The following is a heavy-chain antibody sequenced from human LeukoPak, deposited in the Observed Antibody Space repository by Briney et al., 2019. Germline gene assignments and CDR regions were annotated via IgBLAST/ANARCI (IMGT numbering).Heavy chain of an antibody. J-gene: IGHJ4*02. CDR2: INPNSGGT. Sequence: ASVKVSCKASGYTFTDYYMHWLRQAPGQGLEWMGWINPNSGGTKYAQKFQGRVTMTRDTSISTAYMELSRLRSDDTAVYYCARVYLGVYYYGSSGYSHLDYWGQGTLVTVSS. CDR1: GYTFTDYY. V-gene: IGHV1-2*02. CDR3: ARVYLGVYYYGSSGYSHLDY. D-gene: IGHD3-22*01.